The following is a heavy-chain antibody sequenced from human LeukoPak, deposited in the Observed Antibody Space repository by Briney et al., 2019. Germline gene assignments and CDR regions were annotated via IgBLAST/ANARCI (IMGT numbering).Heavy chain of an antibody. Sequence: SQTLSLTCAVSGGSISSGSYYWSWIRQPAGKGLEWIGRIYTSGSTNYNPSLKRRVTISVDTSKNQFSLKLSSVTAADTAVYYCAGHCSGGSCYPGAGYYMDVWGKGTTVTVSS. J-gene: IGHJ6*03. CDR2: IYTSGST. V-gene: IGHV4-61*02. CDR1: GGSISSGSYY. D-gene: IGHD2-15*01. CDR3: AGHCSGGSCYPGAGYYMDV.